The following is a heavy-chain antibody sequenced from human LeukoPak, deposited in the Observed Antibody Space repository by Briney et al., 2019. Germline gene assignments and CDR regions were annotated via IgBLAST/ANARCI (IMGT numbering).Heavy chain of an antibody. CDR2: ISWNSGSI. J-gene: IGHJ6*03. CDR1: GFTFDDYA. V-gene: IGHV3-9*01. D-gene: IGHD2-2*01. CDR3: AKDPFWGFCSSTSCYARYYYYYYMDV. Sequence: GGSLRLSCAASGFTFDDYAMHWVRQAPGKGLEWVSGISWNSGSIDYADSVKGRFTISRDDAKNSLYLQMNSLRAEDTAVYYCAKDPFWGFCSSTSCYARYYYYYYMDVWGKGTTVTISS.